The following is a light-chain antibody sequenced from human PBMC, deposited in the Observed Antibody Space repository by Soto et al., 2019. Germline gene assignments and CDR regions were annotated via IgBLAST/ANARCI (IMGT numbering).Light chain of an antibody. CDR3: ATWDHSLNAVV. Sequence: QSVLTQPPSASGTPGQRVTISCSGSSSNIGRNTVNWFQQLPGTAPKLLIYSDDQRPSGVPDRFSGSKSGTSASLAISGLRSGDEADYYCATWDHSLNAVVVGGGTQLTVL. V-gene: IGLV1-44*01. CDR1: SSNIGRNT. J-gene: IGLJ2*01. CDR2: SDD.